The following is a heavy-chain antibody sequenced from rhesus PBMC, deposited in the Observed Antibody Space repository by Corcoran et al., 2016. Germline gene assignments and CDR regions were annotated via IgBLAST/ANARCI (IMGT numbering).Heavy chain of an antibody. J-gene: IGHJ1*01. CDR2: ISYDGSKK. V-gene: IGHV3-54*02. CDR3: ARENGYNWNYGDFEF. CDR1: GFTFSSYG. D-gene: IGHD1-26*01. Sequence: EVQLVESGGGLVQPGGSLRLSCAASGFTFSSYGMHWVRQAPGKGLEWVAVISYDGSKKYYAASVKDRFTISRDNSKKVLYLQMNNLKLEDTAVYYCARENGYNWNYGDFEFWGQGALVTVSS.